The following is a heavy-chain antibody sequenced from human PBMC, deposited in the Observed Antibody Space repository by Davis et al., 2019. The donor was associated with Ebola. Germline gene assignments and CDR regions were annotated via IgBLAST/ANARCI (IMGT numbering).Heavy chain of an antibody. Sequence: GGSLRLSCAASGFDLSASGIHWVRQAPGKGLEWVSFISGGGGSTYYADSVKGRFTISRDNSKNTLYLQVNSLRAEDTAVYYCAKMSNDFWSGYYDYWGQGTLVSVSS. J-gene: IGHJ4*02. CDR3: AKMSNDFWSGYYDY. CDR2: ISGGGGST. V-gene: IGHV3-23*01. CDR1: GFDLSASG. D-gene: IGHD3-3*01.